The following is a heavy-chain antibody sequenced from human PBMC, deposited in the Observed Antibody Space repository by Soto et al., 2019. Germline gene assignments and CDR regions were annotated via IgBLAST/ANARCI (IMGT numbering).Heavy chain of an antibody. V-gene: IGHV3-48*03. Sequence: EVQLVESGGGLVQPGGSLRLSCTASGFTFSSYEMNWVRQAPGKGLEWVSYISSSGSTIYYADSVKGRFTISRDNAKNSLYLQMNSLRAEDTAVYYCARRIHGWLRYWYFDLWGRGTLVTVSS. CDR2: ISSSGSTI. CDR1: GFTFSSYE. J-gene: IGHJ2*01. D-gene: IGHD5-12*01. CDR3: ARRIHGWLRYWYFDL.